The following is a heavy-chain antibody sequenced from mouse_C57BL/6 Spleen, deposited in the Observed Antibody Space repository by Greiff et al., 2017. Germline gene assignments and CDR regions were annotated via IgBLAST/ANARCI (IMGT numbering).Heavy chain of an antibody. CDR2: IDPSDSYT. Sequence: QVQLQQPGAELVRPGTSVKLSCKASGYTFTSYWMHWVKQRPGQGLEWIGVIDPSDSYTNYNQKFKGKATLTVDPSSSTAYMQLSSLTSEASAVYYCARKGSNYDAMDYWGQGTSVTVSS. J-gene: IGHJ4*01. V-gene: IGHV1-59*01. CDR1: GYTFTSYW. D-gene: IGHD1-1*01. CDR3: ARKGSNYDAMDY.